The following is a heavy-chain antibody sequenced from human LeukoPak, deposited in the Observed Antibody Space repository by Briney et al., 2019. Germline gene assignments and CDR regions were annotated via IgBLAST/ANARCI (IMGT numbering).Heavy chain of an antibody. CDR2: ISWDGNKV. J-gene: IGHJ5*02. D-gene: IGHD1-26*01. V-gene: IGHV3-9*01. CDR1: GFSFDDYA. CDR3: AKDRPVATTLHHFDP. Sequence: GGSLRLSCVVSGFSFDDYAMHWVRPGPGEALEWVSVISWDGNKVAHADSVKGRFSISRDNAKNSLYLQMTSLRPEDTAFYYCAKDRPVATTLHHFDPWGLGTLVTVSS.